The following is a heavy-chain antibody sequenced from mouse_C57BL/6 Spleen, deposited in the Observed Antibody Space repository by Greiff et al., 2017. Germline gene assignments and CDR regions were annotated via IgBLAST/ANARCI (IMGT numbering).Heavy chain of an antibody. V-gene: IGHV1-15*01. CDR3: TRDGYYFAY. CDR1: GYTFTDYE. Sequence: QVQLKESGAELVRPGASVTLSCKASGYTFTDYEMHWVKQTPVHGLEWIGAIDPETGGTAYNQKFKGKAILTADKSSSTAYMELRSLTSEDSAVYYCTRDGYYFAYWGQGTLVTVSA. CDR2: IDPETGGT. D-gene: IGHD2-3*01. J-gene: IGHJ3*01.